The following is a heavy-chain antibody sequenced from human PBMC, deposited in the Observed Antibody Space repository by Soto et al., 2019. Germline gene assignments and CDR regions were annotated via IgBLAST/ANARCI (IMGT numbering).Heavy chain of an antibody. V-gene: IGHV1-2*02. D-gene: IGHD2-15*01. Sequence: QVQLVQSGAEVKKPGASVKVSCKASGYNFGDYYIHWVRRAPGQGPQWMGWLIPNSGVTQFAENFRGRVSMTSDTSLNTAYLELMRLKSDDTATYYCARDGGVAAIYGMDVWGQGTTVIVSS. CDR1: GYNFGDYY. J-gene: IGHJ6*02. CDR2: LIPNSGVT. CDR3: ARDGGVAAIYGMDV.